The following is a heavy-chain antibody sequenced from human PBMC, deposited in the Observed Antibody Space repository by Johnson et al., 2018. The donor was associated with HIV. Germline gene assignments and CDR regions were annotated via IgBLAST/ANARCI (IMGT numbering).Heavy chain of an antibody. D-gene: IGHD1-1*01. CDR2: ISYDGTNK. J-gene: IGHJ3*02. V-gene: IGHV3-30-3*01. CDR3: AKGFFELNDAFDI. CDR1: GFTFRSYA. Sequence: VQLVESGGGVVQPGRSLRLSCAASGFTFRSYAIHWVRQAPGKGLEWVAVISYDGTNKYYADSVKGRFPISRDNSKNTLYMQMNSLRAEDTAVYYCAKGFFELNDAFDIWGQGTMVTVSS.